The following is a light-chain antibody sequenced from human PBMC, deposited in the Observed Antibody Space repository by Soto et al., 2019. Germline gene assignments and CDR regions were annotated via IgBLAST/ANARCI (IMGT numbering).Light chain of an antibody. Sequence: DIQLTQSPSFLSASVGDKVTITCRASQAITNYVAWYQGKPGKAPKLLIYTASTLQSGVPSRFSGSGSGTEFTLTSSSLQPEYFATYYCQQLDSYPITFGQGTRLEIK. CDR2: TAS. J-gene: IGKJ5*01. CDR3: QQLDSYPIT. V-gene: IGKV1-9*01. CDR1: QAITNY.